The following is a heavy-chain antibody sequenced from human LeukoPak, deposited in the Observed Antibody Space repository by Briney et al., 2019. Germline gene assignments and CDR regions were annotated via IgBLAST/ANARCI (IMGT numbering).Heavy chain of an antibody. CDR1: GFTFSSYS. V-gene: IGHV3-23*01. J-gene: IGHJ4*02. D-gene: IGHD1-1*01. Sequence: GSLRLSCAASGFTFSSYSMGWVRQAPGKGLEWVSVINNFGGSTFYADSVKGRFTISRDNSKSTLYLQMNSLSAEDTAVYYCARYWNDRYFDYWGRGTLVTVSS. CDR2: INNFGGST. CDR3: ARYWNDRYFDY.